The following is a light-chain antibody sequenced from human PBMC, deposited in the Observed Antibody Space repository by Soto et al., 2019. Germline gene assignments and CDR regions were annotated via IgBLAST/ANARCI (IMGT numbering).Light chain of an antibody. CDR3: QQFYDYPLT. CDR2: DAS. CDR1: QDISTL. Sequence: AIQLTQSPSSLSASVGDRVTISCRASQDISTLFAWYQQKPGKAPKLLIYDASSLESGVPSRFSGSGSGADFTLTISSLQPEDFATYYCQQFYDYPLTLGGGTKVDIK. J-gene: IGKJ4*01. V-gene: IGKV1D-13*01.